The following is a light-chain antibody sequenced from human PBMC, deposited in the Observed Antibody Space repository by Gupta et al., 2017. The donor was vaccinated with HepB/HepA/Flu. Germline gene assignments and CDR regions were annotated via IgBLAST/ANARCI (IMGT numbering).Light chain of an antibody. CDR3: QQLNTFPFT. J-gene: IGKJ3*01. Sequence: DINLTPSPSFLSASAWDRVTITCRASQGIGSFLAWYQRKPGKVTKLLIYAASTLQSGVPSRFSGSGSGTDFTLTLSSLLPEDFATYFGQQLNTFPFTFGPGTKVDVK. V-gene: IGKV1-9*01. CDR2: AAS. CDR1: QGIGSF.